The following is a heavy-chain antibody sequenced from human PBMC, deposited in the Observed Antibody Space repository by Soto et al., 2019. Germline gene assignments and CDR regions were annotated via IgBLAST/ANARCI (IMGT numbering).Heavy chain of an antibody. D-gene: IGHD2-15*01. CDR3: AKDGFFVVVAPPLDMDV. CDR2: ISGSGGST. CDR1: GFTFSSYA. J-gene: IGHJ6*02. V-gene: IGHV3-23*01. Sequence: GGSLRLSCAASGFTFSSYAMSWVRQAPGKGLEWVSAISGSGGSTYYADSVKGRFTISRDNSKNTLYLQMNSLRAEDTAVYYCAKDGFFVVVAPPLDMDVWGQGTKVPVSS.